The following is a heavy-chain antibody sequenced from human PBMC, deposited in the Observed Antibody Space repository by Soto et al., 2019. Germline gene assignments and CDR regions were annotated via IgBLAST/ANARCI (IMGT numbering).Heavy chain of an antibody. CDR3: ARGDSSSWYRAFDI. D-gene: IGHD6-13*01. CDR1: GYTFTSYG. CDR2: MNPNSGNT. Sequence: ASVKVSCKASGYTFTSYGINWVRQATGQGLEWMGWMNPNSGNTGYAQKFQGRVTMTRNTSISTAYMELSSLRSEDTAVYYCARGDSSSWYRAFDIWGQGTMVTVSS. J-gene: IGHJ3*02. V-gene: IGHV1-8*01.